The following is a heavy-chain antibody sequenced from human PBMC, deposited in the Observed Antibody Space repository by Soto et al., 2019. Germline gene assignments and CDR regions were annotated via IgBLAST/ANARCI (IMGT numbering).Heavy chain of an antibody. CDR1: GYSVTSSDYY. Sequence: SETLSLTCSVSGYSVTSSDYYWAWIRQPPGKGLEWIGSMFYSGLTYYNPSLKSRVTLSVDTSKNQFSVRLDSVTAADTAVYYCAPLSVSLSGPYGINVWGQGTTVTVYS. V-gene: IGHV4-39*01. D-gene: IGHD2-15*01. J-gene: IGHJ6*02. CDR3: APLSVSLSGPYGINV. CDR2: MFYSGLT.